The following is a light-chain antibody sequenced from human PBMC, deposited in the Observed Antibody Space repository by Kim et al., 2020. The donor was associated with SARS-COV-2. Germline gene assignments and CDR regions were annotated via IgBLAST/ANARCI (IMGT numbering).Light chain of an antibody. CDR1: QDIRIS. Sequence: DIQMTQSPSSLSASVEDRVTITCQASQDIRISLKWCQQKPGKAPNLLIFDASNLETGVPSRFSGSGSGTYFTFTISSLQPEDIGTYYCQQYDSLPLTFGGGTKV. CDR2: DAS. V-gene: IGKV1-33*01. J-gene: IGKJ4*01. CDR3: QQYDSLPLT.